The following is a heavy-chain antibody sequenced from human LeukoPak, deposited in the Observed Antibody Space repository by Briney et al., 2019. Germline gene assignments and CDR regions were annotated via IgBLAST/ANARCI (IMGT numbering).Heavy chain of an antibody. J-gene: IGHJ5*02. D-gene: IGHD5-18*01. CDR3: ARDPRLTAMEPCWFDP. CDR1: GGTFSSYA. V-gene: IGHV1-18*01. CDR2: ISAYNGNT. Sequence: ASVKVSCKASGGTFSSYAISWVRQAPGQGLEWMGWISAYNGNTNYEQKLQGRATMTTDTSTSTAYMELRSLRSDDTAVYYCARDPRLTAMEPCWFDPWGQGTLVTVSS.